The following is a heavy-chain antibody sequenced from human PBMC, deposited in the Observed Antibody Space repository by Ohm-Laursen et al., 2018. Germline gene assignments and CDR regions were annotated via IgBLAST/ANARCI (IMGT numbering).Heavy chain of an antibody. V-gene: IGHV3-9*01. CDR1: GFNFDDHA. D-gene: IGHD6-13*01. Sequence: PRLSCAASGFNFDDHAMNWVRQRAGKGLEWVSTISWNGGGVDYADSVKGRFTISRDNAKRSVYLQMNSLRPEDTAFYYCAKDQAASGPGAIDIWGQGTMVTVSS. J-gene: IGHJ3*02. CDR3: AKDQAASGPGAIDI. CDR2: ISWNGGGV.